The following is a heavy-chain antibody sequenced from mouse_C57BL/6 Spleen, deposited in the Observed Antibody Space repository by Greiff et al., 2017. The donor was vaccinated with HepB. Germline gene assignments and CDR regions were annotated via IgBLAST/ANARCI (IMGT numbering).Heavy chain of an antibody. CDR2: IHPNSGST. D-gene: IGHD2-4*01. CDR1: GYTFTSYW. V-gene: IGHV1-64*01. Sequence: VQLQQPGAELVKPGASVKLSCKASGYTFTSYWMHWVKQRPGQGLEWIGMIHPNSGSTNYNEKFKSKATLTVDKSSSTAYMQLSSLPSEDSAVYYCARSESYYETDYWGQGTTLTVSS. CDR3: ARSESYYETDY. J-gene: IGHJ2*01.